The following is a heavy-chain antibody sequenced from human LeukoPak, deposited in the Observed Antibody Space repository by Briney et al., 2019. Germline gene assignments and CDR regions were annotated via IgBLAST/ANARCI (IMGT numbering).Heavy chain of an antibody. Sequence: GGSLRLSCAASGFTFSSYGMHWVRQAPGKGLEWVAVISYDGSNKYYADSVKGRFTISRDNSKNTLYLQMNSLRAEDTAVYYCAKDRYDYVWGSYPDAFDIWGQGTMVTVSS. CDR3: AKDRYDYVWGSYPDAFDI. CDR2: ISYDGSNK. CDR1: GFTFSSYG. D-gene: IGHD3-16*01. J-gene: IGHJ3*02. V-gene: IGHV3-30*18.